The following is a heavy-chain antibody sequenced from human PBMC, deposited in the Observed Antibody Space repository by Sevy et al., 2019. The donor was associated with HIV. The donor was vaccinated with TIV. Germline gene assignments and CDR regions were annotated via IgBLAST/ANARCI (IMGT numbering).Heavy chain of an antibody. Sequence: GGSLRLSCAASGFTFSSYSMNWVRQAPGKGLEWVSSISSSSSYIYYADSVKGRFTISRDKAKNSLYLQMNSLRAEDTAVYYCARDAPSYELSSSSPFDYWGQGTLVTVSS. D-gene: IGHD6-6*01. CDR1: GFTFSSYS. CDR2: ISSSSSYI. J-gene: IGHJ4*02. CDR3: ARDAPSYELSSSSPFDY. V-gene: IGHV3-21*01.